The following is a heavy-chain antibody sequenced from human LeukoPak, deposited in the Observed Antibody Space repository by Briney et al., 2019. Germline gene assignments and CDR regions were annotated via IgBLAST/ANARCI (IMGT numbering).Heavy chain of an antibody. D-gene: IGHD2-15*01. V-gene: IGHV3-23*01. CDR3: AKHPVVAATVDY. Sequence: GGSLRLSCAASGFTFSDHYIDWVRQAPGKGLEWVSAISGSGGSTYYADSVKGRFTISRDNSKNTLYLQMNSLRAEDTAVYYCAKHPVVAATVDYWGQGTLVTVSS. CDR2: ISGSGGST. J-gene: IGHJ4*02. CDR1: GFTFSDHY.